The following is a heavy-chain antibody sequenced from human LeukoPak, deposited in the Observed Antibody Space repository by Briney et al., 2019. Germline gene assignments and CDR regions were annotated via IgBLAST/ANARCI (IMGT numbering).Heavy chain of an antibody. V-gene: IGHV1-8*01. D-gene: IGHD5-18*01. CDR1: GYTFTSYD. J-gene: IGHJ3*02. CDR2: MNPNTGNT. Sequence: GASVKVSCKASGYTFTSYDINWVRQATGQGPEWMGWMNPNTGNTGYAQNFQGRITMTRNTSISTAYMELSSLRSEDTAVYYCARAGPRGYTSGGTFDIWGQGTMVTVSS. CDR3: ARAGPRGYTSGGTFDI.